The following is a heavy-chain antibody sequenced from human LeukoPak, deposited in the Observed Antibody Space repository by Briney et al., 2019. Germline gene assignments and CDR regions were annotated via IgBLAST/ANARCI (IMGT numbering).Heavy chain of an antibody. Sequence: GGSLRLSCVASGFSFSNYWMSWVRQAPGKGLEWVANIKQDGSEKYYVDSVKGRFTISRDNAKNSLFLQMNSLKVEDTAVYYCASSVRDGGNSGEYYYYGMDVWGQGTTVTVSS. V-gene: IGHV3-7*03. D-gene: IGHD4-23*01. CDR3: ASSVRDGGNSGEYYYYGMDV. CDR1: GFSFSNYW. J-gene: IGHJ6*02. CDR2: IKQDGSEK.